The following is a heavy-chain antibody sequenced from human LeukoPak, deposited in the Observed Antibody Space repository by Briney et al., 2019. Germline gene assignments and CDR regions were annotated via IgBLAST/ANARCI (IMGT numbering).Heavy chain of an antibody. D-gene: IGHD1-7*01. CDR2: FDPEDGET. Sequence: ASVKVSCKVSGYTLTELSMHWVRQAPGKGLEWMGGFDPEDGETIYAQKFQGRVTMTEETSTDTAYMELSSLRSEDTAVYYCATVSYNWNYRYFDYWGQGTLVTVSS. V-gene: IGHV1-24*01. CDR1: GYTLTELS. CDR3: ATVSYNWNYRYFDY. J-gene: IGHJ4*02.